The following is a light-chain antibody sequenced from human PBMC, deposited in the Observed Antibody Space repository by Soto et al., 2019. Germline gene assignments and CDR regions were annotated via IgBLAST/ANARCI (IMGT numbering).Light chain of an antibody. J-gene: IGLJ1*01. V-gene: IGLV1-40*01. Sequence: QAVVTQPPSVSGAPGQRVTISCTGSSSNIGAGYDVHWYQQLPGTAPKLLIYGHSNRPSGVPDRFSGSKSGTSASLAITGLQAEDEADYYCQSYDSSLSGSNVFGTGTQLTVL. CDR2: GHS. CDR3: QSYDSSLSGSNV. CDR1: SSNIGAGYD.